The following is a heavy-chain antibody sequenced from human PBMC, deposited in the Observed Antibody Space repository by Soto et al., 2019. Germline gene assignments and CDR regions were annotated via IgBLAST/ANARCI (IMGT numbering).Heavy chain of an antibody. J-gene: IGHJ4*02. CDR2: INPNSGGT. Sequence: SVDVSCQVSGYKFGGYYKLGCRRRPGQGLEWMGWINPNSGGTNYAQKFQGRVTMTRDTSISTAYMELSRLRSDDTAGDDCARDTQSSGWFPTDYWGQGTRVTVSA. D-gene: IGHD6-19*01. CDR3: ARDTQSSGWFPTDY. CDR1: GYKFGGYY. V-gene: IGHV1-2*02.